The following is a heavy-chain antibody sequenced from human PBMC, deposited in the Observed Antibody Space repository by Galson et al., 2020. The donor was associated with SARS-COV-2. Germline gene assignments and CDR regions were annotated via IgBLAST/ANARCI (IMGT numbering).Heavy chain of an antibody. CDR1: GFTFSSYD. CDR3: ARGTYSGSYYVRYYYYYMDV. J-gene: IGHJ6*03. Sequence: GGSLRLSCAASGFTFSSYDMHWVRQATGKGLEWVSAIGTAGDTYYPGSVKGRFTISRENAKNSLYLQMNSLRAGDTAVYYCARGTYSGSYYVRYYYYYMDVWGKGTTVTVSS. V-gene: IGHV3-13*01. D-gene: IGHD1-26*01. CDR2: IGTAGDT.